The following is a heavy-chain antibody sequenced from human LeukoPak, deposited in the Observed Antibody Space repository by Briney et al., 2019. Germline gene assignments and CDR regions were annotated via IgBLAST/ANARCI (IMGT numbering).Heavy chain of an antibody. CDR2: INPSGGSS. Sequence: ASVKLSCNTSGYTFASYYIHWVRQAPGQGPEWMGIINPSGGSSGYAQNFQGRVTMTRDTSTSTVYMELSSLRSEDTAVYYCARGMVRGVIRGSFDYWGQGTPVTVSS. CDR3: ARGMVRGVIRGSFDY. V-gene: IGHV1-46*01. J-gene: IGHJ4*02. CDR1: GYTFASYY. D-gene: IGHD3-10*01.